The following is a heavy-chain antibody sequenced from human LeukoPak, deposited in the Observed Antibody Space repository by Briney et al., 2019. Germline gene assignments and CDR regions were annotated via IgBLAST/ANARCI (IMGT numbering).Heavy chain of an antibody. J-gene: IGHJ6*04. D-gene: IGHD3-16*01. CDR2: IPRDGNST. Sequence: GRSMRLSCAASGFTSSSSWMHWVRQAPGKGLVWVSRIPRDGNSTNYADSQKVRFTISRDNAKNTLYLQMDSLRDDDTAVYYCARDPGYESWSPFWGGMDVWGNGTTVIVSS. CDR3: ARDPGYESWSPFWGGMDV. V-gene: IGHV3-74*01. CDR1: GFTSSSSW.